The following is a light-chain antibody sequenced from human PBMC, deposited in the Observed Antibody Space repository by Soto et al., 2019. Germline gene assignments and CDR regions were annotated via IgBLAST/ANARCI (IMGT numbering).Light chain of an antibody. CDR2: GAS. J-gene: IGKJ1*01. V-gene: IGKV3-15*01. CDR3: QQYNNWPWT. CDR1: QSVSSD. Sequence: EIVMTQSPATLSVSPGERATLSCRASQSVSSDLAWYQQKPGQAPRFLISGASARATGIPARFSGSGSGTEFTLTISSLQSEDCAVYYCQQYNNWPWTFGQGTKVQI.